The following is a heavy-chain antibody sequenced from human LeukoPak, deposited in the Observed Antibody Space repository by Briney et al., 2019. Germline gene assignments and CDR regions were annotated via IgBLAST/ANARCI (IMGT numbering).Heavy chain of an antibody. CDR3: ARIRDGYNDAYDI. V-gene: IGHV1-46*01. D-gene: IGHD5-24*01. J-gene: IGHJ3*02. CDR1: GYTFTGYY. CDR2: INPGGGNT. Sequence: ASVKVSCKASGYTFTGYYIHWVRQAPGQGLEWMGLINPGGGNTNYAQTFQGRVTMTRDTSASTVYMELSSLRSEDTAIYYCARIRDGYNDAYDIWGQGTVVTVPS.